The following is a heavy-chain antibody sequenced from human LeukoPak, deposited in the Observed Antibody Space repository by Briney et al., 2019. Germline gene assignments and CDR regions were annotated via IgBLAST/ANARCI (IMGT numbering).Heavy chain of an antibody. D-gene: IGHD1-26*01. Sequence: GGSLRLSCAASGFTFSSYSMNWLRQAPGKGLEWVSYISSSGSTIYYADSVKGRFTISRDNAKNSLYLQMNSLRAEDTAVYYCARGGSYLSAFDIWGQGTMVTVSS. CDR1: GFTFSSYS. J-gene: IGHJ3*02. CDR3: ARGGSYLSAFDI. CDR2: ISSSGSTI. V-gene: IGHV3-48*04.